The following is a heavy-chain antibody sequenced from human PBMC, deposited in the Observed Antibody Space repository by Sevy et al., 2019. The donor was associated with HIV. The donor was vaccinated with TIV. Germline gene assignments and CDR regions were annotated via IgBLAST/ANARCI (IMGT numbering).Heavy chain of an antibody. CDR1: GFTFSSYS. CDR2: ISSSSSYI. D-gene: IGHD5-12*01. CDR3: ARGGGYGRTTPVDY. Sequence: GGSLRLSCAASGFTFSSYSMNWVRPAPGKGLEWVSSISSSSSYIYYADSVKGRFTISRDNAKNSLYLQMNSLRSEDTAVDYCARGGGYGRTTPVDYWVQGTLVTVSS. V-gene: IGHV3-21*01. J-gene: IGHJ4*02.